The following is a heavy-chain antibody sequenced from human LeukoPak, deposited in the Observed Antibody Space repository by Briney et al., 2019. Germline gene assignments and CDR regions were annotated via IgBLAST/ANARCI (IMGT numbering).Heavy chain of an antibody. D-gene: IGHD6-13*01. Sequence: SETLSLTRAVSGYSINSGYYWGWIRQPPGKGLEWIGSIYYSGNTYYNPSLTSRVTMSVDMSNNHFSLKLNSVTAADTAVYFCTREKSGTIVDYWGQGTLVTVSS. V-gene: IGHV4-38-2*02. J-gene: IGHJ4*02. CDR1: GYSINSGYY. CDR3: TREKSGTIVDY. CDR2: IYYSGNT.